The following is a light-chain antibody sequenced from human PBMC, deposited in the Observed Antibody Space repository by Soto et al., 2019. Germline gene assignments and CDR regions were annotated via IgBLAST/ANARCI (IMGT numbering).Light chain of an antibody. CDR2: KDT. Sequence: SYDLTQPPSVSVSPGQTARITCTGHALPKQYAYWYQQKRGQAPVSVIYKDTERPSGIPERFSGSTSGTTVTLTISGVQAEDEADYYCQSADSSGTYYVFGTGTKVTVL. V-gene: IGLV3-25*02. CDR3: QSADSSGTYYV. CDR1: ALPKQY. J-gene: IGLJ1*01.